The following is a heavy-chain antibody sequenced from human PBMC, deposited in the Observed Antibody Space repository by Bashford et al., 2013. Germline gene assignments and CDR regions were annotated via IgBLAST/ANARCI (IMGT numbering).Heavy chain of an antibody. V-gene: IGHV1-2*02. Sequence: ASVKVSCKASRNTFNDYYLHWVRQAPDQWLEWLGWFRPNSGGTNYAQKFQGRVTMTRDTSISTAYMELSRLRSDDTAVYYCARAPIVVVPAAVDYWGQGTLVTVSS. CDR3: ARAPIVVVPAAVDY. D-gene: IGHD2-2*01. J-gene: IGHJ4*02. CDR2: FRPNSGGT. CDR1: RNTFNDYY.